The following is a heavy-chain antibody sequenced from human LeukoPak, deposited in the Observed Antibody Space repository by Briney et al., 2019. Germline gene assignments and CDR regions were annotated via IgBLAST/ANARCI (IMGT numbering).Heavy chain of an antibody. CDR3: TRGHIAV. D-gene: IGHD6-19*01. CDR1: GFTFSTYW. J-gene: IGHJ4*01. Sequence: GGSLRLSCAASGFTFSTYWMSWVRQAPGKGLEWVANINQDGSEKYFLDSVKGRFTISRDNAKNSLYLQMNSLRAEDTAVYYCTRGHIAVWGQGTLVTVSS. CDR2: INQDGSEK. V-gene: IGHV3-7*01.